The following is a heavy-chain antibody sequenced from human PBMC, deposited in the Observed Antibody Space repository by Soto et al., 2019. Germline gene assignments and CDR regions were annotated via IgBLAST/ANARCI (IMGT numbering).Heavy chain of an antibody. CDR3: ARDHPIMVYATNFDY. CDR1: GYTFTSYG. D-gene: IGHD2-8*01. J-gene: IGHJ4*02. Sequence: QVQLVQSGAEVKKPGASVKVSCKASGYTFTSYGISWVRQAPGQGLEWMGWISAYNGNTNYAQKLQGRVTMTTDTSTSTAYMELRSLRSDDTVVYYCARDHPIMVYATNFDYWGQGTLVTVSS. V-gene: IGHV1-18*01. CDR2: ISAYNGNT.